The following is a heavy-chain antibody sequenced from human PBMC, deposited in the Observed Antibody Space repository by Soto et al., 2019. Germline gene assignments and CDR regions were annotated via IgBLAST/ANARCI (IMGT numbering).Heavy chain of an antibody. V-gene: IGHV3-23*01. CDR2: ISASGGTT. J-gene: IGHJ4*02. Sequence: EVHLLESGGGLVQPGGSLRLSCVASGFTFSTYGMNWVRQVPGKGLEWVAGISASGGTTYYAESVKGRFSISRDRSENTLYLQMNSLRGDDTAIYYCAKDLADGYLTEAITLDSWGQGTLVTVSS. CDR3: AKDLADGYLTEAITLDS. D-gene: IGHD5-12*01. CDR1: GFTFSTYG.